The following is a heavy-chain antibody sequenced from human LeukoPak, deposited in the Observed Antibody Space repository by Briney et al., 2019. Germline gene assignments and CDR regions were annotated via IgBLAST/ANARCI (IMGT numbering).Heavy chain of an antibody. CDR3: ARDDYDDSTRGLDY. J-gene: IGHJ4*02. CDR1: GVSVGRFC. Sequence: TSETLSLTCSASGVSVGRFCWTWVRQPVGKGLEWIGRICATGRTIYNPSPKSRVTMSKDTSRNQFSLHLTSVTAADTAVYYCARDDYDDSTRGLDYWGQGTLVTVSS. D-gene: IGHD4-17*01. V-gene: IGHV4-4*07. CDR2: ICATGRT.